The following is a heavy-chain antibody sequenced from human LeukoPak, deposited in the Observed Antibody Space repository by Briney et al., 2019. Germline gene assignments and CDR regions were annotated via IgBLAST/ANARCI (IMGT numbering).Heavy chain of an antibody. CDR2: IYYSGST. J-gene: IGHJ5*02. D-gene: IGHD3-10*01. CDR3: ARVCITMVRGVPKNWFDP. Sequence: SETLSLTCTVSGGSISSYYWSWIRQPPGKGLEWIGYIYYSGSTNYNPSLKSRVTISVDTSKNQFSLKLSSVTAADTAVYYCARVCITMVRGVPKNWFDPWGQGTLVTVSS. CDR1: GGSISSYY. V-gene: IGHV4-59*08.